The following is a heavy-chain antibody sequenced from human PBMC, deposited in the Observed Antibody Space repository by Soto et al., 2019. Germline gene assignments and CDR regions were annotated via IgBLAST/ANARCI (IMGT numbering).Heavy chain of an antibody. J-gene: IGHJ5*02. Sequence: QVQLQQWGAGLLKPSETLSLTCAVYGGSFSGYYWSWIRQPPGKGLEWIGEINRSGSTNYNPSLKCRVTISVDTSKNQFSLKLGSVTAADTAVYYCAGAREYDYVWGSYRSGFDPWGQGTLVTVSS. CDR1: GGSFSGYY. D-gene: IGHD3-16*02. V-gene: IGHV4-34*01. CDR3: AGAREYDYVWGSYRSGFDP. CDR2: INRSGST.